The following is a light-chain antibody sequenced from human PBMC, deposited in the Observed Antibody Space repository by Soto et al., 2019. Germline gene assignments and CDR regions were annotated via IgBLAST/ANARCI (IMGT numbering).Light chain of an antibody. J-gene: IGKJ2*01. Sequence: EIVLTQSPGTLSLSPGKRATLSCRASQSVSSSYLAWYQQKPGQAPRLLIYGASSRATGIPDRFSGSGSGTDFTLTIGRLEPEDFAVYYCQQYGSSPNTFGQGTKLEIK. CDR2: GAS. V-gene: IGKV3-20*01. CDR3: QQYGSSPNT. CDR1: QSVSSSY.